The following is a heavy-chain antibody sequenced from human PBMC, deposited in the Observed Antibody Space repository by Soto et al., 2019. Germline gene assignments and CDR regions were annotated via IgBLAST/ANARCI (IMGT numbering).Heavy chain of an antibody. CDR3: ARLAGSSFFTY. D-gene: IGHD6-6*01. V-gene: IGHV4-39*01. CDR2: VYRSGAT. J-gene: IGHJ4*02. Sequence: QLQLQESGPGLVKPSETLSLTCSVSGGAISSIRDWWGWVRQPPGKGLEWIASVYRSGATYYNPSRESRVTISADTSKNQFYLRVTSVTAADTAVYYCARLAGSSFFTYWGQGTLVTVSA. CDR1: GGAISSIRDW.